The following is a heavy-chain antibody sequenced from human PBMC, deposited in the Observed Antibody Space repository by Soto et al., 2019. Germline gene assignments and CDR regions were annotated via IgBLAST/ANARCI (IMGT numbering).Heavy chain of an antibody. D-gene: IGHD6-19*01. CDR1: GFTFSSYG. J-gene: IGHJ4*02. CDR3: AKNGQWLVDLFNY. CDR2: IWYDGSNK. V-gene: IGHV3-33*06. Sequence: GGSLRLSCAASGFTFSSYGMHWVRQAPGKGLEWVAVIWYDGSNKYYADSVKGRFTISRDNSKDTLSLQMNTLRPEDTAVYYCAKNGQWLVDLFNYWGQGTLVTVSS.